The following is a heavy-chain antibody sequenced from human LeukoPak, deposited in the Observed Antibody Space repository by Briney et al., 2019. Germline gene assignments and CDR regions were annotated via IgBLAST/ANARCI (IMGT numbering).Heavy chain of an antibody. J-gene: IGHJ6*02. V-gene: IGHV4-59*01. D-gene: IGHD2-15*01. Sequence: KPSETLSLTCTVSGGSISSYSWSWIRQPPGKGLEWIGDAYYSGSTISNPSLRSRVTISVDTSKNQFSLKLSSVTAADTAVYYCARDRPIGSRAHYGMDVWGQGTTVTVSS. CDR1: GGSISSYS. CDR3: ARDRPIGSRAHYGMDV. CDR2: AYYSGST.